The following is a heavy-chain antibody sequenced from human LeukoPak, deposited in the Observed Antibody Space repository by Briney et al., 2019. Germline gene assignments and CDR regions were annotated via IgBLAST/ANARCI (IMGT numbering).Heavy chain of an antibody. J-gene: IGHJ4*02. CDR3: ARGAGSGYGPDY. CDR2: IYYSGST. V-gene: IGHV4-30-4*01. CDR1: GGSISSGDYY. D-gene: IGHD5-12*01. Sequence: SQTLSLTCTVSGGSISSGDYYWSWIRQPPGKGLEWIGYIYYSGSTYYNPSLKSRVTISVDTSKNQFSLKLSSVTAADTAVYYCARGAGSGYGPDYWGQGTLVTVSS.